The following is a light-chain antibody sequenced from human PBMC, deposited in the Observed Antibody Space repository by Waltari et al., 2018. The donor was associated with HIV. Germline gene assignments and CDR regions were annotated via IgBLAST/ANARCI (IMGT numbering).Light chain of an antibody. CDR1: NSNIGAPYD. Sequence: SVLTQPTSVSGAPGQGVTISCIGNNSNIGAPYDVHWYRQSPGTAPKLVIYGDSIRPSGVPDWFSGSRSGASVSLDITDLRAEDEGDYYCQSYDIRLTGLWVFGGGTKLTVL. CDR3: QSYDIRLTGLWV. CDR2: GDS. J-gene: IGLJ3*02. V-gene: IGLV1-40*01.